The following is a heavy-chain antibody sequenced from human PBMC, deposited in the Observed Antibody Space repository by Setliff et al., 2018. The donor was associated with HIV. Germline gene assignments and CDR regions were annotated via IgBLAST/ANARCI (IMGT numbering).Heavy chain of an antibody. CDR1: GFTFSNAW. D-gene: IGHD3-3*01. J-gene: IGHJ4*02. CDR3: TALQFLEWSQFDY. CDR2: IKSKTDGGTT. Sequence: GGSLRLSCAASGFTFSNAWMSWVRQAPGKGLEWVGRIKSKTDGGTTDYAAPVKGRFTISRDDSKNTLYLQMNSLKTEDTAVYYCTALQFLEWSQFDYWGQGTLVTVSS. V-gene: IGHV3-15*01.